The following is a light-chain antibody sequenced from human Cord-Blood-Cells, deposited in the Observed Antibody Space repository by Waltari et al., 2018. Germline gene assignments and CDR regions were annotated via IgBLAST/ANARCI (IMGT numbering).Light chain of an antibody. CDR1: QSVSSSY. J-gene: IGKJ1*01. CDR2: GAS. Sequence: EIVLTQSPGTLSLSPGERATLSCRASQSVSSSYLAWYQQKPGQAPRLRIYGASSRATCIPDRFSGSGSGTDFTLTINRLEPENFAVYYFQQYGSSPWTFGQGTKVEIK. CDR3: QQYGSSPWT. V-gene: IGKV3-20*01.